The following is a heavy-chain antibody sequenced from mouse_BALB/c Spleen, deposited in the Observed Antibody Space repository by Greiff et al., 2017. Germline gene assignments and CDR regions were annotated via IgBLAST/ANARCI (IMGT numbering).Heavy chain of an antibody. CDR1: GFTFSSFG. V-gene: IGHV5-17*02. CDR2: ISSGSSTI. Sequence: EVQLQQSGGGLVQPGGSRKLSCAASGFTFSSFGMHWVRQAPEKGLEWVAYISSGSSTIYYADTVKGRFTISRDNPKNTLFLQMTSLRSEDTAMYYCARPYAYYAMDYWGQGTSVTVSS. CDR3: ARPYAYYAMDY. J-gene: IGHJ4*01. D-gene: IGHD1-1*01.